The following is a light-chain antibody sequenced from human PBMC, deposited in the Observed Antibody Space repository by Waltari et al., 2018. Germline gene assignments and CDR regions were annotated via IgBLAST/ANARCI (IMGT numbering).Light chain of an antibody. CDR2: EVS. V-gene: IGLV2-23*02. J-gene: IGLJ1*01. CDR1: NSDLGSYKL. CDR3: CSYAGGGTFV. Sequence: QSALTQPASVSGSPGQSITTSCTDTNSDLGSYKLSAWYQQQPGKAPNFMIYEVSKRPSGVSNRFSGSKSGNTASLTISEIQAEDEADYYCCSYAGGGTFVFGTGTKVTVL.